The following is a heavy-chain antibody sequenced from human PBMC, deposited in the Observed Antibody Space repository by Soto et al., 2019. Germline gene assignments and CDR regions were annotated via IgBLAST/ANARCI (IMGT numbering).Heavy chain of an antibody. CDR1: GFTFSSYW. V-gene: IGHV3-74*01. J-gene: IGHJ4*02. D-gene: IGHD6-13*01. Sequence: EVQLVESGGGLVQPGGSLRLSCAASGFTFSSYWMHWVRQAPGKGLVWVSRINSDGSSTNYADSVKGRFTISRDNAKNTVYLQMNSLRAEDTAVYYCASKHSSRAFDYWGQGTLVTVSS. CDR2: INSDGSST. CDR3: ASKHSSRAFDY.